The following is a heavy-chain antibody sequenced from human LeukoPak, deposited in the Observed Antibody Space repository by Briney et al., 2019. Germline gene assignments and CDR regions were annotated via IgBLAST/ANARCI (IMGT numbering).Heavy chain of an antibody. CDR3: ARGVLARGSSGWYFDY. J-gene: IGHJ4*02. V-gene: IGHV3-64*01. Sequence: SCKVFGYTLTKSSMHWVRQAPGKGLEYVSAISSNGGSTYYANSVKGRFTISRDNSKNTLYLQMGSLRAEDMAVYYCARGVLARGSSGWYFDYWGQGTLVTVSS. D-gene: IGHD6-19*01. CDR1: GYTLTKSS. CDR2: ISSNGGST.